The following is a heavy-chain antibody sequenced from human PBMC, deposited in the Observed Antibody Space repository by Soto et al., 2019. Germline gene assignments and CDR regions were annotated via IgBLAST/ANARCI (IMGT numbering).Heavy chain of an antibody. CDR1: AFQPTPCGIC. CDR2: IDWDDDK. J-gene: IGHJ5*02. Sequence: VDPPQARKLTFSLSAFQPTPCGICVRWIRSPPGKTLEWLALIDWDDDKYYTTSLKTRLTISKDTSKNQVVLTMTNMDPVDTATYYCARRSSGFRSSWPPEGFDPWGQGTLVTVSS. D-gene: IGHD6-13*01. V-gene: IGHV2-70*01. CDR3: ARRSSGFRSSWPPEGFDP.